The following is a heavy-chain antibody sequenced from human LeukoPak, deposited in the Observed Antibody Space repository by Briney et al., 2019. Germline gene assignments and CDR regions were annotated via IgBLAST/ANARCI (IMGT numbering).Heavy chain of an antibody. CDR3: ARTSVAPREWLSFDY. V-gene: IGHV1-2*02. D-gene: IGHD3-3*01. Sequence: ASVKVSCKASGYTFTSYYMHWVRQAPGQGLEWMGWINPNSGGTNYAQKFQGRVTMTRDTSISTAYMELSRLRSDDTAEYYCARTSVAPREWLSFDYWGQGTLVTVSS. J-gene: IGHJ4*02. CDR2: INPNSGGT. CDR1: GYTFTSYY.